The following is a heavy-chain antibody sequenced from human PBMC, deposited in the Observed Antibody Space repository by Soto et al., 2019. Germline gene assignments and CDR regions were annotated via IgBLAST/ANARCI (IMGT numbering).Heavy chain of an antibody. Sequence: GGSLRLSCAASGFTVSSNYMSWVRQAPGKGLEWVSVIYSGGSTYYADSVKGRFTISRDNAKNSLYLQMNSLSDEDTAVYYCARDIAVADPDYWGQGTLVTVSS. D-gene: IGHD6-19*01. CDR1: GFTVSSNY. CDR2: IYSGGST. J-gene: IGHJ4*02. CDR3: ARDIAVADPDY. V-gene: IGHV3-53*01.